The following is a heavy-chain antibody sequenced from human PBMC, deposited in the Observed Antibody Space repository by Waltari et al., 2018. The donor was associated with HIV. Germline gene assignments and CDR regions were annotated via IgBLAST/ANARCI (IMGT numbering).Heavy chain of an antibody. D-gene: IGHD4-4*01. J-gene: IGHJ6*03. CDR3: VRQRTVTTFSYYYLDV. CDR1: GGSFNNYY. V-gene: IGHV4-34*02. CDR2: INQSGRT. Sequence: QVQLQQWGAGLVKPSDTLSLTCAVSGGSFNNYYWNWIRQSPGMGLEWIGEINQSGRTNYNPSLESRVTMSVDTSKNQFSLKLTSMTAADSAVYYCVRQRTVTTFSYYYLDVWGKGTTVTVSS.